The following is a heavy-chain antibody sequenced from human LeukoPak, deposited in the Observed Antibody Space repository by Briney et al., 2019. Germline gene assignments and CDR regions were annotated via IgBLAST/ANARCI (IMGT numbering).Heavy chain of an antibody. Sequence: GSLRLSCAASGFTFSTYWMSWIRQPPGKGLEWIGSFFYGGTTYYNASLKSRVTISGDTSQNQLSLRLSSVTAADTAVYYCASHCASRDAYRNWGQGTLVTVSS. J-gene: IGHJ4*02. CDR1: GFTFSTYW. CDR3: ASHCASRDAYRN. V-gene: IGHV4-59*05. D-gene: IGHD5-24*01. CDR2: FFYGGTT.